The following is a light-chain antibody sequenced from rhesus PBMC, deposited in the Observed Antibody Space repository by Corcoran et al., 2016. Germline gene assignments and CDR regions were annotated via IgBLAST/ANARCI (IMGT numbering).Light chain of an antibody. CDR3: QHGYGTPLT. CDR2: YAS. J-gene: IGKJ4*01. CDR1: QGISNN. Sequence: DIQMTQSPSSLSASVGDTVTITCRASQGISNNLAWYQQKPGKVPKLLIYYASTLKSGVPSRFSGSGSRTDFTLTISSLQPDDFATYYCQHGYGTPLTFGGGTKVEIK. V-gene: IGKV1S15*01.